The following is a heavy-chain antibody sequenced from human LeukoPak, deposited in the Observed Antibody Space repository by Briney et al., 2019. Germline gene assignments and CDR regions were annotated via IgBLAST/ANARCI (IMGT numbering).Heavy chain of an antibody. CDR3: ARDNLSQGRYFDWLLLSPFSAEFDY. V-gene: IGHV3-30*03. J-gene: IGHJ4*02. CDR2: ISYDGSNK. Sequence: PGGSLRLSCAVSGFRFNSHHMHWVRQAPGKGLEWVAVISYDGSNKYYADSVKGRFTISRDNSKNTLYLQMNSLRAEDTAVYYCARDNLSQGRYFDWLLLSPFSAEFDYWGQGTLVTVSS. D-gene: IGHD3-9*01. CDR1: GFRFNSHH.